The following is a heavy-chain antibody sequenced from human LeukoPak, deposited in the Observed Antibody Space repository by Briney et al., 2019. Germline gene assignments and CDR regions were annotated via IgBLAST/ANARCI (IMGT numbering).Heavy chain of an antibody. J-gene: IGHJ5*02. Sequence: SETLSLTCTVSGGSVSSGSYYWSWIRQPPGKGLEWIGYIYYSGSTNYNPSLKSRVAISVDTSKNQFSLKLSSVTAADTAVYYCARDSSSTFSPWGQGTLVTVSS. CDR2: IYYSGST. V-gene: IGHV4-61*01. CDR3: ARDSSSTFSP. CDR1: GGSVSSGSYY. D-gene: IGHD2-2*01.